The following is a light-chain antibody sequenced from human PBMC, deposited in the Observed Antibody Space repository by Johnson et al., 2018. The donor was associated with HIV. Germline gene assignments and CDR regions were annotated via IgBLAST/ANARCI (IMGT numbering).Light chain of an antibody. CDR1: SSNIGNNY. CDR3: GTWASSLSVL. J-gene: IGLJ1*01. V-gene: IGLV1-51*02. CDR2: ENN. Sequence: QAVLTQPPSVSAAPGQKVTISCSGSSSNIGNNYVSWYQQLPRTAPKLLIYENNKRPSGIPDRFSGSKSGTSATLGITGLQTGDEADYYCGTWASSLSVLFGTGTKVTVL.